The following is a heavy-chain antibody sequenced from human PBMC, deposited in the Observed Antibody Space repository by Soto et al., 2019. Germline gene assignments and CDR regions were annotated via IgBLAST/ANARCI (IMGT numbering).Heavy chain of an antibody. J-gene: IGHJ6*02. CDR3: ARKRCLTCYYPLYCYGMDV. Sequence: QVQLQQWGAGLLKPSETLSLTCAVYGGSFSGYYWSWIRQPPGKGPEWIGEINHSGSTNYNPSLKSRVTISVDTSKNQFSLKLSSVADADTAVYYCARKRCLTCYYPLYCYGMDVWVQGTTVTVSS. V-gene: IGHV4-34*01. CDR2: INHSGST. CDR1: GGSFSGYY. D-gene: IGHD3-9*01.